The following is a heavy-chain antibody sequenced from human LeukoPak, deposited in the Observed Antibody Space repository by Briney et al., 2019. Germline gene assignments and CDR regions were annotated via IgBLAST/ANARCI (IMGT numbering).Heavy chain of an antibody. V-gene: IGHV1-18*01. CDR3: ARDRQLQWFGEFNIDFDY. J-gene: IGHJ4*02. D-gene: IGHD3-10*01. CDR1: GYTFTRYA. CDR2: ISTYNGNT. Sequence: GASVKVSCKASGYTFTRYAMNWVRQAPGQGFEWMGWISTYNGNTNYVEKFQGRVTMTTDTSTTTAYMELRGLRSDDTAVYYCARDRQLQWFGEFNIDFDYWGQGTLVTVSS.